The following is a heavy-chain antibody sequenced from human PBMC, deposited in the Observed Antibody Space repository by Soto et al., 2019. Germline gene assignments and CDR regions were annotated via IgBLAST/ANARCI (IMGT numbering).Heavy chain of an antibody. CDR2: IYYSGST. J-gene: IGHJ5*02. V-gene: IGHV4-31*11. CDR3: ARDLDGYNGGWFDP. CDR1: GGSFSGYY. Sequence: TSETLSLTCAVYGGSFSGYYCSWIRQHPGKGLEWIGYIYYSGSTYYNPSLKSRVTISVDTSKNQFSLKLSSVTAADTAVYYCARDLDGYNGGWFDPWGQGTLVTVSS. D-gene: IGHD5-12*01.